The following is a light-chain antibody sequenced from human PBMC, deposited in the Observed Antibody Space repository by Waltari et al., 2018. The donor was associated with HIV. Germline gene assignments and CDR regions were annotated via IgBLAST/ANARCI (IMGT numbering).Light chain of an antibody. CDR2: DVS. CDR1: RSDVVGYNY. V-gene: IGLV2-11*01. Sequence: QSALTQPRSVSRSPGQSVTISCPGTRSDVVGYNYVYWYQQHPGKAPKLMIYDVSKRPSWVPDRFSGSKSGNTASLTISGLQAEDEADYYCCSYAGSYTWVFGGGTKLTVL. J-gene: IGLJ3*02. CDR3: CSYAGSYTWV.